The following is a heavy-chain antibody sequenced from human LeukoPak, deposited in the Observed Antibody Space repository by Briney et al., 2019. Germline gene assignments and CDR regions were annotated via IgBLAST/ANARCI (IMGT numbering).Heavy chain of an antibody. CDR2: ISGSGGST. J-gene: IGHJ4*02. D-gene: IGHD2-2*01. V-gene: IGHV3-23*01. CDR3: ARARVVVPEIDY. Sequence: QAGGSLRLSCTASGFTFDIYAMSWVRQAPGKGLEWVSAISGSGGSTYYADSVKGRFTISRDNSMNTLYLQMNSLRAEDTAVYYCARARVVVPEIDYWGQGTLVTVSS. CDR1: GFTFDIYA.